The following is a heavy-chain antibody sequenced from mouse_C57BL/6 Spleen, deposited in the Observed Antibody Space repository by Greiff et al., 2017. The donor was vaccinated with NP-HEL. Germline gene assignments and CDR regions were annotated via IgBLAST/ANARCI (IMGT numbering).Heavy chain of an antibody. V-gene: IGHV1-26*01. CDR2: INPNNGGT. CDR3: ARSVEGYDGAMDY. D-gene: IGHD2-2*01. CDR1: GYTFTDYY. Sequence: EVQLQESGPELVKPGASVKISCKASGYTFTDYYMNWVKQSHGKSLEWIGDINPNNGGTSYNQKFKGKATLTVDKSSSTAYMELRSLTSEDSAVYYCARSVEGYDGAMDYWGQGTSVTVSS. J-gene: IGHJ4*01.